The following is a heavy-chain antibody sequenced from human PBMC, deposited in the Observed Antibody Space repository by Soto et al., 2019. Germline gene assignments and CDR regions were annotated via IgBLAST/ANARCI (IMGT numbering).Heavy chain of an antibody. D-gene: IGHD6-6*01. CDR3: ARGPSSSRQDYYYYYYMDV. CDR1: GFTVSSNY. J-gene: IGHJ6*03. V-gene: IGHV3-66*01. Sequence: GGSLRLSCTASGFTVSSNYMSWVRQAPGKGLEWVSVIYSGGSTYYADSVKGRFTISRDNSKNTLYLQMNSLRAEDTAVYYCARGPSSSRQDYYYYYYMDVWGKGTTVTVSS. CDR2: IYSGGST.